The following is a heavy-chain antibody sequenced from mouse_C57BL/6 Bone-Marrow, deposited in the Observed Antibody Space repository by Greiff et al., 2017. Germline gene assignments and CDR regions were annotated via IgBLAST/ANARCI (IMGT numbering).Heavy chain of an antibody. J-gene: IGHJ1*03. CDR2: IYPGSGSP. V-gene: IGHV1-55*01. D-gene: IGHD2-5*01. Sequence: VQLQQPGAELVKPGASVKMSCKASGYTFTSYWITWVKPRPGQGLEWVGDIYPGSGSPNSNEKFKSKDPLTVDTSSITAYMQLSSLISEDSSVYYCARPYYSNYWYFDVWGTGTTVTVSS. CDR1: GYTFTSYW. CDR3: ARPYYSNYWYFDV.